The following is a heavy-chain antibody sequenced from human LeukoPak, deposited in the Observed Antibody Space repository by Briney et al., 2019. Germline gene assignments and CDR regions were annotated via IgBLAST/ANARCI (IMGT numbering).Heavy chain of an antibody. J-gene: IGHJ4*02. V-gene: IGHV3-7*01. D-gene: IGHD5-18*01. CDR2: IKQDGSEK. CDR1: GFTFSSYA. CDR3: ARAYKRGYSYGLGY. Sequence: GGSLRLSCAASGFTFSSYAMSWVRQAPGKGLEWVANIKQDGSEKYYVDSVKGRFTISRDNAKNSLYLQMNSLRAEDTAVYYCARAYKRGYSYGLGYWGQGTLVTVSS.